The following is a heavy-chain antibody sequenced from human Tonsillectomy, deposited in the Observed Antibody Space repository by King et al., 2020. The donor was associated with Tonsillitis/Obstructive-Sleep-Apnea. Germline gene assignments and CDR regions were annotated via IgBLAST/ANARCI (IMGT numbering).Heavy chain of an antibody. J-gene: IGHJ4*02. Sequence: QLVQSGAEVKKPGESLKTSCKGSGYSFTSYWIGWVRQMPGKGLEWMGNIYPGDSDTRYSPSFQAQVTISADKSISTAYLQWSRLKAGDPAMYYCATGGVTYGDTAIDYWGQGTLVTVSS. CDR1: GYSFTSYW. V-gene: IGHV5-51*01. CDR3: ATGGVTYGDTAIDY. CDR2: IYPGDSDT. D-gene: IGHD5-18*01.